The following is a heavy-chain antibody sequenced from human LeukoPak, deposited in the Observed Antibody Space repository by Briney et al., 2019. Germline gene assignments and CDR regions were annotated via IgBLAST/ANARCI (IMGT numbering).Heavy chain of an antibody. J-gene: IGHJ4*02. CDR2: ISGSGGST. D-gene: IGHD6-13*01. CDR3: ARDRLSSSWYYPDY. Sequence: GGSLRLSCAASGFTFSSYGMSWVRQAPGKGLEWVSAISGSGGSTYYADSVKGRFTISRDNSKNTLYLQMNSLRAEDTAVYYCARDRLSSSWYYPDYWGQGTLVTVSS. V-gene: IGHV3-23*01. CDR1: GFTFSSYG.